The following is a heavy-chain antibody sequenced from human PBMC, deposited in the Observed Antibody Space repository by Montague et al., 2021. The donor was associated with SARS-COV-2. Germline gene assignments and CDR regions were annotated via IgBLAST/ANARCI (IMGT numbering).Heavy chain of an antibody. J-gene: IGHJ4*02. CDR3: ARDQVLWFGEHVV. Sequence: SLRLSCAASGFPFSSYSMNWVRQTPGKGLEWVSYISSSSSTIYYADSVKGRFTISRDNAKNSPYLQMNSLRDEDTAVYYCARDQVLWFGEHVVWGQGTLITVSS. CDR1: GFPFSSYS. CDR2: ISSSSSTI. D-gene: IGHD3-10*01. V-gene: IGHV3-48*02.